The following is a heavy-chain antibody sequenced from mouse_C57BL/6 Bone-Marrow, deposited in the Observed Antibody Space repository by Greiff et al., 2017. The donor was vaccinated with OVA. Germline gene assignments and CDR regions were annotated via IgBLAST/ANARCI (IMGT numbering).Heavy chain of an antibody. Sequence: EVQLQESGPGLAKPSQTLSLTCSVTGYSITSDYWNWIRKFPGNKLEYMGYISYSGSTYYNPSLKSRISITRDTSKNKYYLQLNSVTTEDTATYYCARWITTVVATGGWYFDVWGTGTTVTVSS. CDR2: ISYSGST. CDR3: ARWITTVVATGGWYFDV. D-gene: IGHD1-1*01. J-gene: IGHJ1*03. V-gene: IGHV3-8*01. CDR1: GYSITSDY.